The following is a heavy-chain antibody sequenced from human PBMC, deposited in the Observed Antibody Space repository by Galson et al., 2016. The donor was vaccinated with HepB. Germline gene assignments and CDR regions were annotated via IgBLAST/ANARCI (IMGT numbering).Heavy chain of an antibody. J-gene: IGHJ5*02. CDR1: GFSFSSYT. CDR3: ARDSIWFDL. D-gene: IGHD2/OR15-2a*01. V-gene: IGHV3-21*01. Sequence: SLRLSCAATGFSFSSYTMNWVRQAPGKGLEWVSSIRSTSEYIYYADSVRGRFTITRDNAKNLLYLQMNSLRAEDTAVYYCARDSIWFDLWGQGTLVTVSS. CDR2: IRSTSEYI.